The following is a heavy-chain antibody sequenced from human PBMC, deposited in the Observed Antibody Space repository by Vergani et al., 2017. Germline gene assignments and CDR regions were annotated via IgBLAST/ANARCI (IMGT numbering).Heavy chain of an antibody. V-gene: IGHV3-73*02. CDR2: IRSKANSYAT. Sequence: EVQLVESGGGLVQPGGSLKLSCAASGFTFSGSAMHWVRQASGKGLEWVGRIRSKANSYATAYAASVKGRFTISRDDSKNTAYLQMNSLKTEDTAVYYCARASHFMVRGAPLEAFDIWGQGTMVTVSS. CDR3: ARASHFMVRGAPLEAFDI. CDR1: GFTFSGSA. J-gene: IGHJ3*02. D-gene: IGHD3-10*01.